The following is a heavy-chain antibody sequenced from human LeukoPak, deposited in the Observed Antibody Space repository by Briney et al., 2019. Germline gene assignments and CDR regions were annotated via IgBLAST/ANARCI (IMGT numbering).Heavy chain of an antibody. CDR3: ARTLYGSGSYYKGYYYMDV. V-gene: IGHV4-38-2*02. CDR1: GYSISSGYY. Sequence: SETLSLTCTVSGYSISSGYYWGWIRQPPGKGLEWIGRIYTSGSTNYNPSLKSRVTISVDTSKNQFSLKLSSVTAADTAVYYCARTLYGSGSYYKGYYYMDVWGKGTTVTISS. CDR2: IYTSGST. J-gene: IGHJ6*03. D-gene: IGHD3-10*01.